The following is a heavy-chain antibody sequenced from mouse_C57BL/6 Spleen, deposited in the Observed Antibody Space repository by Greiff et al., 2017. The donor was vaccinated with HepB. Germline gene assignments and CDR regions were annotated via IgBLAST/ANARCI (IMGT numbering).Heavy chain of an antibody. CDR1: GFNIKDYY. CDR3: TMGWLLRTVVYAMDY. V-gene: IGHV14-1*01. D-gene: IGHD2-3*01. J-gene: IGHJ4*01. Sequence: EVKLQESGAELVRPGASVKLSCTASGFNIKDYYMHWVKQRPEQGLEWIGRIDPEDGDTEYAPKFQGKATMTADTSSNTAYLQLSSLTSEDTAVYYCTMGWLLRTVVYAMDYWGQGTSVTVSS. CDR2: IDPEDGDT.